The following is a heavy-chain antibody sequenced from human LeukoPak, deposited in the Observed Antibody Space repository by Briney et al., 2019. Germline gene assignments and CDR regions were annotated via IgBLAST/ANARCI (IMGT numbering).Heavy chain of an antibody. CDR2: IYTSGST. CDR1: GNSISSGDNY. J-gene: IGHJ4*02. Sequence: SETLSLTCTVSGNSISSGDNYWSWIRQPAGKGLEWIGRIYTSGSTNYNPSLKSRVTISGDTSKNQFSLRLSSVTAADTAVYYCAGNYYGSGSYYSEDRYWGQGTLVTVSS. V-gene: IGHV4-61*02. D-gene: IGHD3-10*01. CDR3: AGNYYGSGSYYSEDRY.